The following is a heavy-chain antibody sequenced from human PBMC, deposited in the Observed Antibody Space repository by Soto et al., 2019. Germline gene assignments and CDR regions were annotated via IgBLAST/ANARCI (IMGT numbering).Heavy chain of an antibody. Sequence: VPLVDSGGGLVQPGRSLRLSCAASGLTFDISAMQWVRQAPGKGHEWVSSISWNSGTRGYADSVKGRFTISRDNAKNSMYLQMESLRTEDTAFYYCAKELGGYSYGYELDHWGQGTLVAVSS. CDR2: ISWNSGTR. CDR1: GLTFDISA. CDR3: AKELGGYSYGYELDH. V-gene: IGHV3-9*01. J-gene: IGHJ4*02. D-gene: IGHD5-18*01.